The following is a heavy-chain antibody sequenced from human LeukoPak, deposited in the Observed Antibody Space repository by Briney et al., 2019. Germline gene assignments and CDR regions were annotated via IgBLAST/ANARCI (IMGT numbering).Heavy chain of an antibody. CDR3: ARQSRGTTARLFDY. J-gene: IGHJ4*02. CDR1: GDSISSYY. CDR2: ISYSGST. V-gene: IGHV4-59*08. Sequence: TETLSLTCTVSGDSISSYYWSWIRQPPGKGLEWIGYISYSGSTNYNPSLESRVTISGDTSKNQFSLKLSSVTAADTAFYYCARQSRGTTARLFDYWGQGTLVTVSS. D-gene: IGHD1-1*01.